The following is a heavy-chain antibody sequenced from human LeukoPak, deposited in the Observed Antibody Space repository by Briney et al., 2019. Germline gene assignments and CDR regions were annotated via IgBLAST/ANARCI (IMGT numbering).Heavy chain of an antibody. CDR1: GGSIISSSYY. Sequence: SETLSLTCTVSGGSIISSSYYWGWIRQPPGKGLEWIGNIYYGGSTNYNPSLKSRATMSVDTSMSQFSLKLSSVTAADTAVYYCAKTIRVRGDAYNWFDPWGQGTLVTVSS. D-gene: IGHD3-10*01. J-gene: IGHJ5*02. V-gene: IGHV4-39*01. CDR3: AKTIRVRGDAYNWFDP. CDR2: IYYGGST.